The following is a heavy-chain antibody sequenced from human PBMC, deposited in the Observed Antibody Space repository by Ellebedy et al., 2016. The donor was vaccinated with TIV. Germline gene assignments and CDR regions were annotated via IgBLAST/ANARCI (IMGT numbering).Heavy chain of an antibody. CDR1: GYTFTTYT. Sequence: ASVKVSCKSSGYTFTTYTISWVRQAPGQGLEWLGSVNPYNGNTNYGPILRGRVAMTADTSTSTAYMELGRLRPDDTAVYYCARGLGIFDWLFHWGQGTLITVSS. V-gene: IGHV1-18*04. J-gene: IGHJ5*02. D-gene: IGHD3-3*01. CDR2: VNPYNGNT. CDR3: ARGLGIFDWLFH.